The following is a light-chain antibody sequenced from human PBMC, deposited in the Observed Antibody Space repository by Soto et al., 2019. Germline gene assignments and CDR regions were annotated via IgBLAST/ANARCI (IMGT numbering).Light chain of an antibody. J-gene: IGKJ2*01. CDR2: GAS. CDR3: QQYGSSPYT. V-gene: IGKV3-20*01. Sequence: EILLTQSPGTLSLSPGDRATLSCRASQSVRNSYLAWYQQKPGQAPRLLIYGASGRATGIPDRFSGSGSGTDFTLTISRLEPEDFAVYYCQQYGSSPYTFGQGTKLEI. CDR1: QSVRNSY.